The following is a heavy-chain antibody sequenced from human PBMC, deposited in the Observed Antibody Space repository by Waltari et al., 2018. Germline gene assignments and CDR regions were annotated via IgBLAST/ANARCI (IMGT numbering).Heavy chain of an antibody. CDR3: ARLSIISAAAGTYYYYGMDV. V-gene: IGHV4-59*01. J-gene: IGHJ6*02. CDR1: GGSISSYY. D-gene: IGHD6-13*01. Sequence: QVQLQESGPGLVKPSETLSLTCTVSGGSISSYYWSWIRQPPGKGLEWIGYIYYSGRTKSHPSLKRRVTISVDTSKNQFSLKLSSVTAADTAVYYCARLSIISAAAGTYYYYGMDVWGQGTTVTVSS. CDR2: IYYSGRT.